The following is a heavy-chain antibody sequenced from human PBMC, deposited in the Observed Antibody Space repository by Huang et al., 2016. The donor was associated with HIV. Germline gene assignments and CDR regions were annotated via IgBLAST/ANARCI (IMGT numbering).Heavy chain of an antibody. D-gene: IGHD1-20*01. V-gene: IGHV1-69*01. CDR1: GGTFSTYA. J-gene: IGHJ4*02. Sequence: QVQLVQSGAEVKKPGSSVKVSCKSSGGTFSTYAINWVRQAPGQGLEWMGAIIPIFGTPQYAQKFQGRVTITADESTSTAYMQLSSLKSEDTAVYYCARSHNWNYFDFWGQGTLVTVSS. CDR3: ARSHNWNYFDF. CDR2: IIPIFGTP.